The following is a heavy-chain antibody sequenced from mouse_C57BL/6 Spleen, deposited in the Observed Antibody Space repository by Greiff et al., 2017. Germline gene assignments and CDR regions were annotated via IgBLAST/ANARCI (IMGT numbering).Heavy chain of an antibody. D-gene: IGHD1-1*01. CDR1: GYAFSSSW. J-gene: IGHJ4*01. CDR2: IYPGDGDT. V-gene: IGHV1-82*01. Sequence: QVQLQQSGPELVKPGASVKISCKASGYAFSSSWMNWVKQRPGTGLEWIGRIYPGDGDTNYNGKFKGKATLTADKSSSTAYMQLSSLTSEDSAVYFCARHDYGSSYGAMDYWGQGTSVTVSS. CDR3: ARHDYGSSYGAMDY.